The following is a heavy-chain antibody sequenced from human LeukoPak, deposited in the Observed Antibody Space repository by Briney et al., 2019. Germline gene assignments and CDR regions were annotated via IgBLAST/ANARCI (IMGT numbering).Heavy chain of an antibody. V-gene: IGHV1-46*01. J-gene: IGHJ6*02. CDR3: ARRDAMDV. CDR2: INPSGGST. CDR1: GYTFTSYY. Sequence: ASVKVSCKASGYTFTSYYMHWVRQAPGQGLEWMGIINPSGGSTSYAQKFQGRVTMTRDTSISTAYMELSRLTSDDTAVYYCARRDAMDVWGQGTTVTVS.